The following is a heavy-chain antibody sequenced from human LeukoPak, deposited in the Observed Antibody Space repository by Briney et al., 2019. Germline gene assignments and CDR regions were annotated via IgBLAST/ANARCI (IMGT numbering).Heavy chain of an antibody. CDR1: GGTFSSYA. Sequence: SVKVSCKASGGTFSSYAISWVRQAPGQGLEWMGGIIPIFGTANYAQKFQGRVTITADESTSTAYMELSRLRSDDTAVYYCARGNYYGSGSYSYYYYYYMDVWGKGTTVTVSS. CDR2: IIPIFGTA. J-gene: IGHJ6*03. CDR3: ARGNYYGSGSYSYYYYYYMDV. V-gene: IGHV1-69*13. D-gene: IGHD3-10*01.